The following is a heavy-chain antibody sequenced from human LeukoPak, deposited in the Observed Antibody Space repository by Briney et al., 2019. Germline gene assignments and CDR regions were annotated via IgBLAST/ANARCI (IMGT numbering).Heavy chain of an antibody. J-gene: IGHJ6*02. CDR3: ARDVAGYGMDV. Sequence: PGRSLRLSCAASGFTFSSYAMHWVRQAPGKGLEWVAVISYDGSNKYYADSVKGRFTISRDNSKNTLYLQMNSLGAEDTAVYYCARDVAGYGMDVWGQGTTVTVSS. CDR1: GFTFSSYA. V-gene: IGHV3-30-3*01. D-gene: IGHD3-10*01. CDR2: ISYDGSNK.